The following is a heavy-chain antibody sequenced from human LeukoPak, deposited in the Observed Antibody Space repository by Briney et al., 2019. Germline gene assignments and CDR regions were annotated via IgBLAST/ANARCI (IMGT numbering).Heavy chain of an antibody. CDR2: ISYDGSNK. Sequence: PGRSLRLSCAASGFTFSSYGMHWVRQAPGKGLEWVAVISYDGSNKYYADSVKGRFTISRDNSKNTLYLQMNSLRAEDTAVYYCAKAFFGRYYYYYMDVWGKGTTVTVSS. CDR1: GFTFSSYG. CDR3: AKAFFGRYYYYYMDV. J-gene: IGHJ6*03. V-gene: IGHV3-30*18. D-gene: IGHD3-10*01.